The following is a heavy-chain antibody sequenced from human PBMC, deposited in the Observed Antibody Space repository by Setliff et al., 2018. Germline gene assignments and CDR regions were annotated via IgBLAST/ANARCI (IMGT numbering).Heavy chain of an antibody. CDR1: GGSITGSSDY. J-gene: IGHJ6*03. D-gene: IGHD3-3*01. CDR2: INYSGRS. Sequence: SETLSLTCSVSGGSITGSSDYWGWVRQPPGEGLEWIGSINYSGRSHYDPFLRSRVAIFMDMSKNQYSLTLSSVTAADTALYFCARQKYWSGYYGEGYYYYMDVWGKGTTVTVSS. CDR3: ARQKYWSGYYGEGYYYYMDV. V-gene: IGHV4-39*01.